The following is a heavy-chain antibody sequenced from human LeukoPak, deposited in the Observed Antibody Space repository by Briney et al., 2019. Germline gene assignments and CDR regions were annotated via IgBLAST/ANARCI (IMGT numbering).Heavy chain of an antibody. Sequence: GASVKVSCKASGYTFTSYGISWVRQASGQGLEWMEWLSAYNGNTNYAQKLQGRVTMTTDTSTSTAYMELRSLRSDGTALCYCAIEGAGRIPAPWNYDYYMDVWAKGTAVTVSS. CDR3: AIEGAGRIPAPWNYDYYMDV. CDR2: LSAYNGNT. CDR1: GYTFTSYG. V-gene: IGHV1-18*01. J-gene: IGHJ6*03. D-gene: IGHD2-2*01.